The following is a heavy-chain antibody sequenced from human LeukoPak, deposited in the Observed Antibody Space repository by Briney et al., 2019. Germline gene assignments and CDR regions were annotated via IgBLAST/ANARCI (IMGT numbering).Heavy chain of an antibody. V-gene: IGHV1-46*01. Sequence: GASVKVSCKASGYTFTSYYMHWVRQAPGQGLEWMGIINPSGGSTSYAQKFQGGVTMTRDTSTSTVYMELSSLRSEDTAVYYCARGSPNWVGATSHFDYWGQGTLVIVSS. CDR1: GYTFTSYY. D-gene: IGHD1-26*01. CDR2: INPSGGST. J-gene: IGHJ4*02. CDR3: ARGSPNWVGATSHFDY.